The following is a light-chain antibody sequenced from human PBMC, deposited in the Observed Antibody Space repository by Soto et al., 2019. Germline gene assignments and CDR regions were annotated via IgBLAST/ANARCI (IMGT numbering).Light chain of an antibody. CDR2: DTS. CDR1: QSVGSS. V-gene: IGKV3-11*01. J-gene: IGKJ2*01. Sequence: EIVLTQSPATLSLSPGERATLSCRASQSVGSSLAWYQQKPGQAPRLLIYDTSNRATGIPARFSGSGSGTDFTLTISSLEPEDFAVYYCQQYDTSPVTFGQGTKLEI. CDR3: QQYDTSPVT.